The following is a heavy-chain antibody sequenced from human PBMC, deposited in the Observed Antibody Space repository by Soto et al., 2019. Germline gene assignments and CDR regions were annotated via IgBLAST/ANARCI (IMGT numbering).Heavy chain of an antibody. V-gene: IGHV3-30-3*01. CDR3: ASWGPGIAVAVVDY. J-gene: IGHJ4*02. CDR1: GFTFSSYA. CDR2: ISYDGSNK. Sequence: QVQLVESGGGVVQPGRSLRLSCAASGFTFSSYAMHWVRQAPGKGLEWVAVISYDGSNKYYADSVKGRFTISRDNSKNTLYLQMNSLRAEDTAVYYCASWGPGIAVAVVDYWGQGTLVTVSS. D-gene: IGHD6-19*01.